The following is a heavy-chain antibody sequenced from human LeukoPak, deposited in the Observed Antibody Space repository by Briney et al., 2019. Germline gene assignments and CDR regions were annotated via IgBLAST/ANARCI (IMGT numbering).Heavy chain of an antibody. D-gene: IGHD2-15*01. Sequence: PGGSLRLSCAASGFTFSSYSMNWVRQAPGKGLEWVSYISSSSRSIYYADSVKGRFTISRDNSKNTLYLQMNSLRAEDTAVYYCAKARPGGCSGGSCYPLSTRFDPWGQGTLVTVSS. CDR2: ISSSSRSI. CDR3: AKARPGGCSGGSCYPLSTRFDP. CDR1: GFTFSSYS. V-gene: IGHV3-48*01. J-gene: IGHJ5*02.